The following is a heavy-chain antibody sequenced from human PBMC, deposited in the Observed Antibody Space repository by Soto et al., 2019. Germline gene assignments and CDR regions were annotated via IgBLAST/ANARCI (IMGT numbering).Heavy chain of an antibody. V-gene: IGHV3-48*03. CDR3: ARLFLGPI. CDR1: GFTLSSYG. Sequence: XGSLRLSSAASGFTLSSYGVNWVRQAPGKGLEWVSYISSSGSTIYYADSVKGRFTISRDNAKNSLYLQMNSLRAEDTAVYYCARLFLGPIWGQGTMVTVSS. J-gene: IGHJ3*02. D-gene: IGHD3-3*01. CDR2: ISSSGSTI.